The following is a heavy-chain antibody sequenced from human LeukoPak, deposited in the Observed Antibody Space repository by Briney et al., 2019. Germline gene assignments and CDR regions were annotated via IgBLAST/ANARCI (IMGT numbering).Heavy chain of an antibody. CDR1: GGSISSGGYY. Sequence: PSQTLSLTCTVSGGSISSGGYYWSWIRQHPVKGLEWMGYIYYSGSTYYNPSLKSRITLSVDTSTTNFSLKLSSVTTADTAVYYCARAPPRYYYDSSGSKVNGMDVWGQGTTVTVSS. J-gene: IGHJ6*02. CDR2: IYYSGST. V-gene: IGHV4-31*03. D-gene: IGHD3-22*01. CDR3: ARAPPRYYYDSSGSKVNGMDV.